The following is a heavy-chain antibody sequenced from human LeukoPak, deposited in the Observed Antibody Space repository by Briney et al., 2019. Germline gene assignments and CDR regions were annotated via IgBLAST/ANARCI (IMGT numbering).Heavy chain of an antibody. J-gene: IGHJ4*02. CDR1: GFTFSNYG. CDR3: AKEMADRREAFDY. CDR2: VRYDGRNK. D-gene: IGHD6-6*01. Sequence: GRSLRLSCAASGFTFSNYGIHWVRQAPGKGLEWVAFVRYDGRNKYYGDSVKGRFTISRDNSKNTLYLQMNSLRAEDTAMYYCAKEMADRREAFDYWGQGTLATVSS. V-gene: IGHV3-30*02.